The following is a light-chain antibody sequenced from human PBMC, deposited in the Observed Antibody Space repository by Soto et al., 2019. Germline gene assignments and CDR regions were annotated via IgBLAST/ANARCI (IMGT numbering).Light chain of an antibody. Sequence: QSVLTQPASVSGSPGQSITISCTGTSSDIGGYNFGSWYQQHPGKAPKLMIYDVNNRPSGVSNRFSGSKSGNAASLTISGLPGEDEADYYCSSYTRSGTLVFGRGTKLTVL. J-gene: IGLJ2*01. CDR1: SSDIGGYNF. CDR2: DVN. CDR3: SSYTRSGTLV. V-gene: IGLV2-14*01.